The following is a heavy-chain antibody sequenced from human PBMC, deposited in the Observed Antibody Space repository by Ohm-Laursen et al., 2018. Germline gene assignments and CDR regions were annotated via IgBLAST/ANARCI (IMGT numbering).Heavy chain of an antibody. J-gene: IGHJ3*01. Sequence: SLRLSCAATGFSFKSNAMSWVRQAPGKGLEWVSSINYIGDSTYHADSVKGRFTISKDKSKNMLYLQMNSLRAEDTAVYHCASRRIVTMDRGAFNVWGQGTMVTVSS. CDR2: INYIGDST. CDR3: ASRRIVTMDRGAFNV. CDR1: GFSFKSNA. D-gene: IGHD4-11*01. V-gene: IGHV3-23*01.